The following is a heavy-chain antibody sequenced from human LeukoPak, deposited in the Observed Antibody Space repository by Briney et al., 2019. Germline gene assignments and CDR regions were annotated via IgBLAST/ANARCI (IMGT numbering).Heavy chain of an antibody. J-gene: IGHJ5*02. CDR1: GFTFSDYY. CDR3: AREDPRDNWFDP. V-gene: IGHV3-11*01. Sequence: PGGSLRLSCAASGFTFSDYYMSWLRQAPGKGLEWVSYISSSGSNIYYADSVKGRFTISSDNAKNSLYLQMNSLRAEDTAVYYCAREDPRDNWFDPWGQGTLVTVSS. CDR2: ISSSGSNI.